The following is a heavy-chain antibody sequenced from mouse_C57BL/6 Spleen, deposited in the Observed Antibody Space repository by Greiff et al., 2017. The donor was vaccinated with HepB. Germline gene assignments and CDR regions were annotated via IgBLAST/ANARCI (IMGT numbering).Heavy chain of an antibody. V-gene: IGHV14-3*01. Sequence: VQLKESVAELVRPGASVKLSCTASGFNIKNTYMHWVKQRPEQGLEWIGRIDPANGNTKYAPKFQGKATITADTSSNTAYLQLSSLTSEDTAIYYCARWGDSSGYWFAYWGQGTLVTVSA. CDR2: IDPANGNT. CDR3: ARWGDSSGYWFAY. CDR1: GFNIKNTY. D-gene: IGHD3-2*02. J-gene: IGHJ3*01.